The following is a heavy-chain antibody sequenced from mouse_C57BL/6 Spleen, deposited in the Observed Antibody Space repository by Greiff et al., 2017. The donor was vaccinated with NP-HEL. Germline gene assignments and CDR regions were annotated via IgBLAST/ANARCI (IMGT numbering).Heavy chain of an antibody. Sequence: QVQLQQPGAELVKPGASVKMSCKASGYTFTSYWITWVKQRPGQGLEWIGDIYPGSGSTNYNEKFKSKATLTVDTSSSTAYMQLSSLTSEDSAVYYCARTIYYGYEDYYAMDYWGQGTSVTVSS. D-gene: IGHD2-2*01. V-gene: IGHV1-55*01. CDR1: GYTFTSYW. CDR2: IYPGSGST. CDR3: ARTIYYGYEDYYAMDY. J-gene: IGHJ4*01.